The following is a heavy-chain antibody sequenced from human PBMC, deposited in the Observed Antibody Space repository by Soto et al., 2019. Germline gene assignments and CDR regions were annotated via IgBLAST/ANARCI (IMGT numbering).Heavy chain of an antibody. J-gene: IGHJ4*02. Sequence: PGGSLRLSXAASGFTFSSYAMHWVRQAPGEGLEWVAVISFHGTNKNYADSVKGRFTISRDNSNNTVFLEMNSLRPEDTAMYYCARDGRAYSGQDSLDFWGQGTPVTVSS. V-gene: IGHV3-30-3*01. CDR1: GFTFSSYA. D-gene: IGHD5-12*01. CDR3: ARDGRAYSGQDSLDF. CDR2: ISFHGTNK.